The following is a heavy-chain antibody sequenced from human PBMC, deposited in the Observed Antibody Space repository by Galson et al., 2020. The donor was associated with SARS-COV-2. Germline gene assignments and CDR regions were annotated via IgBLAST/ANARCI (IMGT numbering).Heavy chain of an antibody. Sequence: ASVKVSCKASGYTFTSYGISWVRQAPGQGLEWMGWISAYNGNTNYAQKLQGRVTMTTDTSTSTAYMELRSLRSDDTAVYYCARERRSIAAAGTRDDAFDIWGQGTMVTVSS. D-gene: IGHD6-13*01. CDR3: ARERRSIAAAGTRDDAFDI. J-gene: IGHJ3*02. CDR2: ISAYNGNT. V-gene: IGHV1-18*01. CDR1: GYTFTSYG.